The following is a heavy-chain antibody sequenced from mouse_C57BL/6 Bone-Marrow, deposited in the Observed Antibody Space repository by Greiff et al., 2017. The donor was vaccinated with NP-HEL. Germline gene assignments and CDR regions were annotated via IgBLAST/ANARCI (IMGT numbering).Heavy chain of an antibody. CDR1: GFTFSDYG. Sequence: EVQGVESGGGLVQPGGSLKLSCAASGFTFSDYGMAWVRQAPRKGPEWVAFISNLAYSIYYADTVTGRFTISRENAKNTLYLEMSSLRSEDTAMYYCARDYGSSYRWYFDVWGTGTTVTVSS. J-gene: IGHJ1*03. V-gene: IGHV5-15*01. D-gene: IGHD1-1*01. CDR3: ARDYGSSYRWYFDV. CDR2: ISNLAYSI.